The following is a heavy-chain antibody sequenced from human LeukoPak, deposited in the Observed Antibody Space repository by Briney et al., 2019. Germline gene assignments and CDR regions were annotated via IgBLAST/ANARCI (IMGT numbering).Heavy chain of an antibody. CDR2: IFYSGSS. Sequence: SETLSLTCTVSGGSISSYYWSWIRQPPGKGLEWIGYIFYSGSSDYNPSLKSRVTISVDTSKNQFSLKLSSVTAADTAVYYCARAITMVRGVLRRYYYYMDVWGKGTTVTISS. V-gene: IGHV4-59*12. D-gene: IGHD3-10*01. J-gene: IGHJ6*03. CDR1: GGSISSYY. CDR3: ARAITMVRGVLRRYYYYMDV.